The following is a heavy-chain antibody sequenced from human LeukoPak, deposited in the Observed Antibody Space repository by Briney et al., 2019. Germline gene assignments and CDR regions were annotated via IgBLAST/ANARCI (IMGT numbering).Heavy chain of an antibody. CDR1: VFTFSSCA. CDR2: ISGRGGST. Sequence: PGGSLRLSCAASVFTFSSCAMSGVRQAPGKGLEWVSAISGRGGSTYYADSVKGRFTISRDNSKNTLYLQMNSLRAEDTAVYYCAKDSDYDYIWGSYRSAYYFDYWGQGTLVTVSS. V-gene: IGHV3-23*01. D-gene: IGHD3-16*02. J-gene: IGHJ4*02. CDR3: AKDSDYDYIWGSYRSAYYFDY.